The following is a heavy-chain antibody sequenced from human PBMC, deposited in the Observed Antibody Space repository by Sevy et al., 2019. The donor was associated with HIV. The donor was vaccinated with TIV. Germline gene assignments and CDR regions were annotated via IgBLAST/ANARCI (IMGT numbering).Heavy chain of an antibody. V-gene: IGHV1-2*02. Sequence: ASVKVSCKASGYTFTGYYMHWVRQAPGQGLEWMGWINPNGGGTNYAQKFQGRVTMTRDTSISTAYMELSRLRSDDTAVDYCARTRIAAAGTARNRWFDPWGQGTLVTVSS. CDR2: INPNGGGT. CDR1: GYTFTGYY. CDR3: ARTRIAAAGTARNRWFDP. J-gene: IGHJ5*02. D-gene: IGHD6-13*01.